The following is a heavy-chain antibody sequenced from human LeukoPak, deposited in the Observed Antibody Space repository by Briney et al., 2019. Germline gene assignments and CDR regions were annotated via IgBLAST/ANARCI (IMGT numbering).Heavy chain of an antibody. J-gene: IGHJ3*02. V-gene: IGHV3-7*01. D-gene: IGHD3-22*01. CDR2: IKQDGSET. CDR1: GFTFNTYW. Sequence: PGGSLRLSCAASGFTFNTYWMSWVRQAPGKGLEWVAHIKQDGSETYYVESVKGRFTVSRDNAKNSLYLQMNSLRAEDTAVYYCASEPGYDSSGYSRGAFDIWGQGTMVTVSS. CDR3: ASEPGYDSSGYSRGAFDI.